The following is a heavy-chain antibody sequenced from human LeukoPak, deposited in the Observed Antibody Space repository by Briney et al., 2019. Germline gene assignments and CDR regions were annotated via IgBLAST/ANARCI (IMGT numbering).Heavy chain of an antibody. CDR1: GGSFSGYY. V-gene: IGHV4-34*01. Sequence: PSETLSLTCAVYGGSFSGYYWSWIRQPPGKGLEWIGEINHSGSTNYNPSLKSRVTISVDTSKNQFSLKLSSVTAADTAVYYCARVFLWFGEPLVLPDAFDIWGQGTMVTVSS. CDR3: ARVFLWFGEPLVLPDAFDI. D-gene: IGHD3-10*01. CDR2: INHSGST. J-gene: IGHJ3*02.